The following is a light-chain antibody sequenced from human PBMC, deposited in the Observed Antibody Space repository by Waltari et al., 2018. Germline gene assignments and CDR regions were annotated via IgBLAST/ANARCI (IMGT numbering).Light chain of an antibody. CDR2: RIS. CDR3: MQASHWPYS. J-gene: IGKJ2*03. Sequence: DVVITQSPLSLPVTLGQSASISCRASQSLVHSNGGTFLNWFHQRPGQSPRRLIYRISNRDSGVPDRFSGSVSGTGFTLNISRVEAEDVGVYYCMQASHWPYSFGQGIKLEI. V-gene: IGKV2-30*02. CDR1: QSLVHSNGGTF.